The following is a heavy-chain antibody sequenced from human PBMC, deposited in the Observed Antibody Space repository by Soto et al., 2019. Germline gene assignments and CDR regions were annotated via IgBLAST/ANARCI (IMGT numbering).Heavy chain of an antibody. J-gene: IGHJ4*02. CDR1: GGSISSGGYY. CDR3: ARASCGGHCYRFDY. D-gene: IGHD2-21*02. Sequence: SETLSLTCTVSGGSISSGGYYWSWIRQKKGKGLEWIGYIYYSGSTYYNPSLKSRVTISVDTSKNQFSLKLSSVTAADTAVYYCARASCGGHCYRFDYWGQGTLVTVSS. CDR2: IYYSGST. V-gene: IGHV4-31*03.